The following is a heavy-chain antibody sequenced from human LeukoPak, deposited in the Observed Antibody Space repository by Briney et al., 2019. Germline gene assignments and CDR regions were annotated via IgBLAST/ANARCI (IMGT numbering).Heavy chain of an antibody. CDR1: GFTLSNYV. J-gene: IGHJ4*02. D-gene: IGHD3-16*01. V-gene: IGHV3-30*02. Sequence: GGSLRLSCAASGFTLSNYVMHWVRQAPGKGLEWVAFTRYDGSDKYNADSLKGRFTISRDNSKNTLYLQMNSLRIEDSAVYYCAKEGLGDGFADYWGQGTLVTVSS. CDR2: TRYDGSDK. CDR3: AKEGLGDGFADY.